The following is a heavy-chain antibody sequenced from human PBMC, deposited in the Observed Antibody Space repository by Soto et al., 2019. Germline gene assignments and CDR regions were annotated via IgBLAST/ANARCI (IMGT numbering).Heavy chain of an antibody. J-gene: IGHJ6*02. CDR3: ARGRGEDYYYYGMDV. V-gene: IGHV4-31*11. CDR2: IYYSGST. D-gene: IGHD4-17*01. CDR1: GCSISSGGYY. Sequence: SETLSLSCAVSGCSISSGGYYWSWIRQHPGKGLEWIGYIYYSGSTYYNPSLKSRVTISVDTSKNQFSLKLSSVTAADTAVYYCARGRGEDYYYYGMDVWGRGTTVTVSS.